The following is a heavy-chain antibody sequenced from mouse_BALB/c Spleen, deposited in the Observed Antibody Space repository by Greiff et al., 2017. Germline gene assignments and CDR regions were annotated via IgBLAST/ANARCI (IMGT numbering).Heavy chain of an antibody. CDR2: INSNGGST. D-gene: IGHD2-1*01. CDR1: GFTFSSYY. J-gene: IGHJ1*01. V-gene: IGHV5-6-2*01. Sequence: EVMLVESGGGLVKLGGSPKLSCAASGFTFSSYYMSWVRQTPEKRLELVAAINSNGGSTYYPDTVKGRFTISRDNAKNTLYLQMSSLKSEDTALYYCARPLYPHWYFDVWGAGTTVTVSS. CDR3: ARPLYPHWYFDV.